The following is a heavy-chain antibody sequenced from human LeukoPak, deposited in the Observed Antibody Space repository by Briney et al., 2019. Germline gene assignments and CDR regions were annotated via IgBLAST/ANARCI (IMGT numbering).Heavy chain of an antibody. CDR3: ARLVYYDSSGYPD. CDR2: IYYSGST. CDR1: GGSISSYY. D-gene: IGHD3-22*01. J-gene: IGHJ4*02. V-gene: IGHV4-59*08. Sequence: PSETLSLTCTVSGGSISSYYWSWIRQPPGKGLEWIGYIYYSGSTNYNPSPKSRVTISVDTSKNQFSLKLSSVTAADTAVYYCARLVYYDSSGYPDWGQGTLVTVSS.